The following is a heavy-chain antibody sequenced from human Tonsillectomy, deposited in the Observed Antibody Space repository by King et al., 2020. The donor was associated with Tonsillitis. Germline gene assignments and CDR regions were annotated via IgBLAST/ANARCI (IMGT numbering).Heavy chain of an antibody. CDR1: GGSISSGGYS. D-gene: IGHD3-3*01. CDR2: IYQSGST. J-gene: IGHJ6*02. Sequence: QLQESGPGLVKPSQTLSLTCAVSGGSISSGGYSWGWIRQPPGKGLEWIGYIYQSGSTYYNPSLKSRVTISVDRSKNQFSLKLSSVTAADPAVYYCARAFRRRGYYSYYYYGMDVWGHGTTVTVSS. V-gene: IGHV4-30-2*01. CDR3: ARAFRRRGYYSYYYYGMDV.